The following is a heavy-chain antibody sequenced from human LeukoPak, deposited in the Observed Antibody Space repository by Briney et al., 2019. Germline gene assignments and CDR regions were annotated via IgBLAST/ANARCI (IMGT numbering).Heavy chain of an antibody. J-gene: IGHJ4*02. CDR1: DGSISSYY. CDR2: IYYSGST. CDR3: ARDLSGNYEGGGFDY. D-gene: IGHD1-26*01. Sequence: SETLSLTCAVYDGSISSYYWSWIRQPPGKGLEWIGYIYYSGSTNYNPSLKSRVTISVDTSKNQFSLKLSSVTAADTAVYYCARDLSGNYEGGGFDYWGQGTLVTVSS. V-gene: IGHV4-59*01.